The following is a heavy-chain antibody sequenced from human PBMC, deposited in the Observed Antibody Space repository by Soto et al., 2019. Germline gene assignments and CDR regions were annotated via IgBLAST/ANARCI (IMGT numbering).Heavy chain of an antibody. CDR1: GGTFSSYA. D-gene: IGHD6-19*01. CDR2: IIPIFGTA. Sequence: SVKVSCTASGGTFSSYAISWVRQAPGQGLEWMGGIIPIFGTANYAQKFQGRVTITADESTSTAYMELSSLSSEDTAVYYCARDHSSGWYYYFDYWGQGTLVTVSS. V-gene: IGHV1-69*13. CDR3: ARDHSSGWYYYFDY. J-gene: IGHJ4*02.